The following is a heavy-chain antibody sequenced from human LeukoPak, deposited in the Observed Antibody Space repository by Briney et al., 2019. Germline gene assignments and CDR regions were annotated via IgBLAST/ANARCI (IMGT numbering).Heavy chain of an antibody. CDR3: AKDSRGANFFGDFDY. D-gene: IGHD3-10*01. CDR1: GFTFSLYG. CDR2: ISNDGSKT. V-gene: IGHV3-33*06. J-gene: IGHJ4*02. Sequence: GGSLRLSCAASGFTFSLYGMHWVRQAPGKGLEWVALISNDGSKTYYADSVKGRFTISRDNSKNTVYLQVSSLRADDTAVHYCAKDSRGANFFGDFDYWGQGTLVTVSS.